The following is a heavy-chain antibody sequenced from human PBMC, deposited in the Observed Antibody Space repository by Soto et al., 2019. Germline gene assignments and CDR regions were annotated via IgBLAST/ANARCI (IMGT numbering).Heavy chain of an antibody. CDR2: IYFSGST. CDR3: ASLYGSTIDY. V-gene: IGHV4-30-4*08. J-gene: IGHJ4*02. D-gene: IGHD1-26*01. CDR1: GGSISNVDYY. Sequence: SETLSLTCTVSGGSISNVDYYWSWIRQHPGKGLEWIGYIYFSGSTYYNPSLKSLVTITIDTSKKQFSLKPSSVTAAYSAGYYCASLYGSTIDYWGQGTLVTVSS.